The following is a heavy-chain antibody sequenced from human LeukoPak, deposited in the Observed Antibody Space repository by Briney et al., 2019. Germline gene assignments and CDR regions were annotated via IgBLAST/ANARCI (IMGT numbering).Heavy chain of an antibody. V-gene: IGHV3-21*04. D-gene: IGHD4-17*01. CDR3: AKLYGDYKHAFPL. J-gene: IGHJ3*01. CDR2: ISSSSTYI. Sequence: GGSLRLSCAASGFTFSSYNMNWVRQAPGKGLEWVSFISSSSTYIYYADSVKGRFTISRDNAKNSLYLQMDSLRAEDTALYYCAKLYGDYKHAFPLWGQGTMVTVSS. CDR1: GFTFSSYN.